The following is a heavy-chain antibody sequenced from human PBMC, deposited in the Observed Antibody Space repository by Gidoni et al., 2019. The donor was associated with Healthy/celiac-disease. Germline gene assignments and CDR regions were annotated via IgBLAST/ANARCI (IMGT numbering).Heavy chain of an antibody. V-gene: IGHV2-26*03. CDR1: GFSPSNARRG. D-gene: IGHD5-18*01. CDR2: IFSNDEK. J-gene: IGHJ2*01. Sequence: QVTLTVSGPVLLNPTATRTRTCTIAGFSPSNARRGVSWIRQPPGKALEWLAHIFSNDEKSYRTSLKSTVTTSKDTSKGQVVLTMTHMDPGDTATYYCARKYSNGYYWYFDLWGRGTLVTVSS. CDR3: ARKYSNGYYWYFDL.